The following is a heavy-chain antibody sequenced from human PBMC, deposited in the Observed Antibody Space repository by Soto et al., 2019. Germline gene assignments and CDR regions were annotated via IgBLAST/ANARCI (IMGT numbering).Heavy chain of an antibody. CDR1: GFTFSSYS. CDR2: ISSSSSYI. V-gene: IGHV3-21*01. D-gene: IGHD3-10*01. J-gene: IGHJ6*02. CDR3: ARVRGSGSPHYYYYGMDV. Sequence: KPGGSLRLSCAASGFTFSSYSMNWVRQAPGKGLEWVSSISSSSSYIYYADSVKGRFTISRDNAKNSLYLQMNSLRAEDTAVYYCARVRGSGSPHYYYYGMDVWGQGTTVTVSS.